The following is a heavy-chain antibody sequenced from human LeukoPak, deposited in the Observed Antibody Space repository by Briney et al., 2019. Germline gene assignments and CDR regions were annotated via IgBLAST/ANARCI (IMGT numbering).Heavy chain of an antibody. CDR1: GGSISSSSYY. V-gene: IGHV4-39*07. Sequence: SETLSLTCTVSGGSISSSSYYWGWIRQPPGKGLEWIGSIYYSGSTYYNPSLKSRVTISVDTSKNQFSLKLSSVTAADTAVYYCARDYGDYYFDYWGQGTLVTVSS. CDR2: IYYSGST. D-gene: IGHD4-17*01. J-gene: IGHJ4*02. CDR3: ARDYGDYYFDY.